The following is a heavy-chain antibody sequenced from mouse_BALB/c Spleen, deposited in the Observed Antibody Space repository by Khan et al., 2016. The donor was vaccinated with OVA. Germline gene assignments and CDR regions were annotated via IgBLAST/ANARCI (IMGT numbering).Heavy chain of an antibody. D-gene: IGHD4-1*01. Sequence: EVQLVESGGDLVKPGGSLKLSCAASGFTFSNYGMSWVRPTPDKRLEWVATISSDGTYTYYPDSVKGRFTISRNNAKNTLYLQMSSLKSEDTAMYYCTSHLTGSVGYWGQGTLVTVSA. CDR3: TSHLTGSVGY. V-gene: IGHV5-6*01. J-gene: IGHJ3*01. CDR1: GFTFSNYG. CDR2: ISSDGTYT.